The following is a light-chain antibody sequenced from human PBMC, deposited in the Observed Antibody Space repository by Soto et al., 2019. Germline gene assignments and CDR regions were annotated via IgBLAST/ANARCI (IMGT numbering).Light chain of an antibody. V-gene: IGLV2-14*01. Sequence: QSALTQPASVSGSPGQSITISCTGTSSDVGGYNYVSWYQQHPGKAPKLMIYDVSNRPSGVYNRFSGSKSGNTASLTISELQAEDEADYYCRSYTSSSTLEVFGTGTKLTVL. CDR2: DVS. J-gene: IGLJ1*01. CDR1: SSDVGGYNY. CDR3: RSYTSSSTLEV.